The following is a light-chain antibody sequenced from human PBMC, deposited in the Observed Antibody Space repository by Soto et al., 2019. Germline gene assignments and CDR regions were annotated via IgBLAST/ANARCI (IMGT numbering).Light chain of an antibody. V-gene: IGKV1-9*01. J-gene: IGKJ4*01. CDR2: AAS. Sequence: DIQLTQSPSFLSASVGDRVTITCRASQGISSYLAWYQQTPGEAPKLLIYAASTLQSGVPSRFSGSGSGTEFTLTISSLQPEDFATYFCQQLNSYPLTFGGGTKVEIK. CDR1: QGISSY. CDR3: QQLNSYPLT.